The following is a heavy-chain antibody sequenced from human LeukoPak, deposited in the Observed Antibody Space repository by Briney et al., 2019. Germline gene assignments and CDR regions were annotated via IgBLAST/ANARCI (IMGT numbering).Heavy chain of an antibody. V-gene: IGHV5-51*01. D-gene: IGHD3-16*02. Sequence: GESLKISCKGSGYSFTSYWIGWVRQMPGKGLEWMGIIYPGDSDTRYSPSFQGQVTISADKSISTAYLQWSSLKASDTAMYYCARQACSYRSLTSMDVWGQGTTVTVSS. CDR2: IYPGDSDT. CDR1: GYSFTSYW. J-gene: IGHJ6*02. CDR3: ARQACSYRSLTSMDV.